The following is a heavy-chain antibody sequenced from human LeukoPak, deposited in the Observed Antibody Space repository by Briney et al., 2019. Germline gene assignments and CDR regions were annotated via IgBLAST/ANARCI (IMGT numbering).Heavy chain of an antibody. CDR3: ARISYYDSSGYNDY. J-gene: IGHJ4*02. V-gene: IGHV1-69*05. CDR1: GDTFSSYA. CDR2: IIPIFGTA. Sequence: GSSVKVSCKASGDTFSSYAISWVRQAPGQGLEWMGRIIPIFGTANYAQKFQGRVTITTDESTSTAYMELSSLRSEDTAVYYCARISYYDSSGYNDYWGQGTLVTVSS. D-gene: IGHD3-22*01.